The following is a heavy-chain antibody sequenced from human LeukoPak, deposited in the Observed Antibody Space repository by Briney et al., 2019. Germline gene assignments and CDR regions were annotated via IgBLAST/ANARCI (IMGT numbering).Heavy chain of an antibody. Sequence: GASVKVSCKVSGYTLTELSMHWVRQAPGKGLEWMGGFDPKDGETIYAQKFQGRVTMTEDTSTDTAYMELSSLRSEDTAVYYCALGLVVAADDAFDIWGQGTMVTVSS. CDR1: GYTLTELS. J-gene: IGHJ3*02. CDR2: FDPKDGET. V-gene: IGHV1-24*01. CDR3: ALGLVVAADDAFDI. D-gene: IGHD2-15*01.